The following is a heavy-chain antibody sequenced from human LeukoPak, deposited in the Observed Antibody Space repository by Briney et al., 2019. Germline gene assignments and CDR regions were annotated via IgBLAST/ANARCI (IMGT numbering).Heavy chain of an antibody. CDR1: GFTLSSYG. CDR2: VWYDGSNK. Sequence: PGGSLRLSCTASGFTLSSYGMHWVRQAPGKGLEWVAVVWYDGSNKYYADSVKGRFTISRDNSKNTLYLQMNSLRAEDTAMFYCARAAYDSSGYLTLWGQGTLVSVSS. J-gene: IGHJ4*02. CDR3: ARAAYDSSGYLTL. V-gene: IGHV3-33*01. D-gene: IGHD3-22*01.